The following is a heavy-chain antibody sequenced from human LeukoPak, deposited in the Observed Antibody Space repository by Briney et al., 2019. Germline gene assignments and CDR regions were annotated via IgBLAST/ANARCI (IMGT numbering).Heavy chain of an antibody. CDR2: ILASGGGT. CDR1: GFTFSSYA. Sequence: GGSLRLSCAASGFTFSSYAMTWVRQAPGKGLEWVSAILASGGGTNYAGPAKGRFTISRDNSKTTLYLQMNSLRAEDTAVYYCAKNYYDSSGYYSWYFDYWGQGTQVTVSS. J-gene: IGHJ4*02. CDR3: AKNYYDSSGYYSWYFDY. V-gene: IGHV3-23*01. D-gene: IGHD3-22*01.